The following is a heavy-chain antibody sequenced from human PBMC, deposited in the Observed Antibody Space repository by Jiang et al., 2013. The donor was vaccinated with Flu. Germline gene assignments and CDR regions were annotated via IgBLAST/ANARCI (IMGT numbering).Heavy chain of an antibody. D-gene: IGHD6-19*01. CDR1: GGSISSYY. Sequence: GPGLVKPSETLSLTCTVSGGSISSYYWSWIRQPPGKGLEWIGYIYYSGSTNYNPSLKSRVTISVDTSKNQFSLKLSSVTAADTAVYYCARGNPQGSSGWYPQGWFDPWGQGTLVTVSS. J-gene: IGHJ5*02. CDR3: ARGNPQGSSGWYPQGWFDP. V-gene: IGHV4-59*01. CDR2: IYYSGST.